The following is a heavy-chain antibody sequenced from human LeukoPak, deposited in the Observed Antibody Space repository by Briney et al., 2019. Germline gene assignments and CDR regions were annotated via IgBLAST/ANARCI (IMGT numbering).Heavy chain of an antibody. CDR3: ARQSTWGRFDY. Sequence: SETLSLTCTVSGGSISSYYWSWIRQPPGKGLEWIGYIYYSGSTNDNPSLKSRLTISVDTSKNLFSLKLGSVTAADTAVYYCARQSTWGRFDYWGQGTLVTVSS. D-gene: IGHD2-2*01. CDR1: GGSISSYY. J-gene: IGHJ4*02. CDR2: IYYSGST. V-gene: IGHV4-59*01.